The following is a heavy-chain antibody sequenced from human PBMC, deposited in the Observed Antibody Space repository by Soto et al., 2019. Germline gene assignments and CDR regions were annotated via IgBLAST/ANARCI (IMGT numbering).Heavy chain of an antibody. D-gene: IGHD6-13*01. CDR3: ARDPGIAAAGPD. CDR2: ISSSSSYI. CDR1: GFTFSSYS. Sequence: PVGSLRLSCAASGFTFSSYSMNWVRQAPGKGLEWVSSISSSSSYIYYADSVKGRFTISRDNAKNSLYLQMNSLRAEDTAVYYCARDPGIAAAGPDGGQGTLVTVSS. J-gene: IGHJ4*02. V-gene: IGHV3-21*01.